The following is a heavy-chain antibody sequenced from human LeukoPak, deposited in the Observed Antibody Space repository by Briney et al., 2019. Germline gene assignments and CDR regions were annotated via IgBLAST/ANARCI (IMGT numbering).Heavy chain of an antibody. D-gene: IGHD3-22*01. J-gene: IGHJ6*02. Sequence: GGSLRLSCAASGFTFNNYAMTWVRQAPGQGLEWVSAIRSSGATTYYADSVKGRFTISRDNSKNTVYLQMNSLRAEDTAVYFCARDPPDHSSGYPYYYYGMDVWGQGTTVTVSS. CDR1: GFTFNNYA. CDR3: ARDPPDHSSGYPYYYYGMDV. CDR2: IRSSGATT. V-gene: IGHV3-23*01.